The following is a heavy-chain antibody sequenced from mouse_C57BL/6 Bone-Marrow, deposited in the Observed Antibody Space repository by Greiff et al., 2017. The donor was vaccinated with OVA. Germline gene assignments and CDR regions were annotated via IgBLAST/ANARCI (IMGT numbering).Heavy chain of an antibody. CDR3: AHYDYDEAYYFDY. CDR1: GYTFTSYW. D-gene: IGHD2-4*01. J-gene: IGHJ2*01. CDR2: IDPSDSYT. Sequence: QVQLQQSGAELVRPGTSVKLSCKASGYTFTSYWMHWVKQRPGQGLEWIGVIDPSDSYTNYNQKFKGKATLTVDTSSSTAYMQLSSLTSEDSAVYYCAHYDYDEAYYFDYWGQGTTLTVSS. V-gene: IGHV1-59*01.